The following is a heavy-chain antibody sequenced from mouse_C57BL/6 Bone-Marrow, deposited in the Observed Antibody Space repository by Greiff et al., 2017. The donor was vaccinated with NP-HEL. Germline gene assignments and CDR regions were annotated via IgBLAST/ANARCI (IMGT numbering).Heavy chain of an antibody. CDR1: GYTFTSYG. D-gene: IGHD2-5*01. J-gene: IGHJ4*01. V-gene: IGHV1-81*01. CDR2: IYPRSGNT. CDR3: AREGYYSNYDYAMDY. Sequence: VMLVESGAELARPGASVKLSCKASGYTFTSYGISWVKQRTGQGLEWIGEIYPRSGNTYYNEKFKGKATLTADKSSSTAYMELRSLTSEDSAVYFCAREGYYSNYDYAMDYWGQGTSVTVSS.